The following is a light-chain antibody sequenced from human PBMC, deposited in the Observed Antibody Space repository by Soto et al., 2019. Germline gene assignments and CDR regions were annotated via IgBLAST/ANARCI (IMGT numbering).Light chain of an antibody. Sequence: ETVMTQSPATLSVSPGESATLSCRASQSVSTNLAWYQQKCGQAPRLLIYGASARATGIPARFSGSGSGTEFTLTISSLQSEDFAVYYCQQYNNWPLTFGGGTKVDIK. V-gene: IGKV3-15*01. CDR1: QSVSTN. CDR3: QQYNNWPLT. CDR2: GAS. J-gene: IGKJ4*01.